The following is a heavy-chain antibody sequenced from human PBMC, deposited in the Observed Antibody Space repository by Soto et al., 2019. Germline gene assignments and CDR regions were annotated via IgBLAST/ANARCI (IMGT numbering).Heavy chain of an antibody. D-gene: IGHD5-12*01. CDR2: ISWNSGSI. V-gene: IGHV3-9*01. Sequence: PGGSLRLSCAASGFTFDDYAMHWVRQAPGKGLEWVSGISWNSGSIGYADSVKGRFTISRDNAKNSLYLQMNSLRAEDTALYYCAKPLLGGGFLNGAFDIWGQGTMVTVSS. CDR1: GFTFDDYA. CDR3: AKPLLGGGFLNGAFDI. J-gene: IGHJ3*02.